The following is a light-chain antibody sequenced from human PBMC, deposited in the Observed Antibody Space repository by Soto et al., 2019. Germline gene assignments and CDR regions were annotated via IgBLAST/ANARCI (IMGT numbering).Light chain of an antibody. CDR3: SSYTSSMRVV. Sequence: QSALTQPASVSGSPGQSITISCTGTSSDVGGYNYVSWYQQHSGKAPKLMIYDVSNRPSGVSNRFSGSKSGNTASLTISGLQAEDEADYYCSSYTSSMRVVFGGGTKVTVL. CDR2: DVS. J-gene: IGLJ2*01. CDR1: SSDVGGYNY. V-gene: IGLV2-14*01.